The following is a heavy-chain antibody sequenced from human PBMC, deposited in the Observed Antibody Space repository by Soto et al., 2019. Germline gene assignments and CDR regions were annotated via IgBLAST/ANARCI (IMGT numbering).Heavy chain of an antibody. CDR2: ISAYNGNT. J-gene: IGHJ5*02. V-gene: IGHV1-18*01. D-gene: IGHD6-13*01. CDR3: AREQEGRAQQLAIYNWFDP. Sequence: QVQLVQSGAEVKKPGASVKVSCKASGYTFTSYGISWVRQAPGQGLEWMGWISAYNGNTNYAQKLQGRVTMTTDTSTSTAYMELRSLRSDDTAVYYCAREQEGRAQQLAIYNWFDPWGQGTLVTVSS. CDR1: GYTFTSYG.